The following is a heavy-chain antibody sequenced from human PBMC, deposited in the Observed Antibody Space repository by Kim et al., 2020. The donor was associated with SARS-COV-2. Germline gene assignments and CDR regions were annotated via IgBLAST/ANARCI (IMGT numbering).Heavy chain of an antibody. Sequence: GGSLRLSCAASGFSLRNYWMHWVRQGPGKGLVWVSEISGDESLTRYADFGKGRFTISRDNANNTLYLQMNSLRAEDTAVYYCVRGTSNWRGTDYWGQGTLVTVSS. D-gene: IGHD2-2*01. V-gene: IGHV3-74*01. J-gene: IGHJ4*02. CDR2: ISGDESLT. CDR3: VRGTSNWRGTDY. CDR1: GFSLRNYW.